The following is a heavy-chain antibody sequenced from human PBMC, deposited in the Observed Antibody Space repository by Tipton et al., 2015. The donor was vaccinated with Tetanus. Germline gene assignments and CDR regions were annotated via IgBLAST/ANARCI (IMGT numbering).Heavy chain of an antibody. CDR3: ARGHRHDPKTFYAMDR. CDR1: GGTFGSYA. Sequence: QLVQSGAEVKKPGASVKVSCEASGGTFGSYAVNWVRQAPGQGLEWMGGIIPHFGTIEYSQKFQGRVTITADISSSPAYMELNSRTSEDTAVYYWARGHRHDPKTFYAMDRWGPGTSITVSS. D-gene: IGHD1-1*01. CDR2: IIPHFGTI. V-gene: IGHV1-69*06. J-gene: IGHJ6*02.